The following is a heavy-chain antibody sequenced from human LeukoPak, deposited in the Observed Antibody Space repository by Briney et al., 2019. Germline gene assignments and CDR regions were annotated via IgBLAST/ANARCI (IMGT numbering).Heavy chain of an antibody. D-gene: IGHD3-3*01. CDR2: IYYSGST. CDR1: GGSISSYY. CDR3: ASVGGDFWSGYYTPAYNWFDP. V-gene: IGHV4-59*01. Sequence: SETLSLTCTVSGGSISSYYWSWIRQPPGKGLEWIGYIYYSGSTNYNPSLKSRVTISVDTSKNQFSLKLSSVTAADTAVYYCASVGGDFWSGYYTPAYNWFDPWGQGTLVTVSS. J-gene: IGHJ5*02.